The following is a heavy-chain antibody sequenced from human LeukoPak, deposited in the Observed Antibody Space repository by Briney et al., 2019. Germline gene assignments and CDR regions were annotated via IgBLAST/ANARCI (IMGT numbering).Heavy chain of an antibody. CDR3: ARLGSIAAAGTPDY. J-gene: IGHJ4*02. Sequence: GGSLRLSCAASGFTFSFYYMHWVRQAPGKGPVWVSHINSDGSNTNYADSVKGRFTISRDNAKNTLYLQMNSLRAEDTAVYYCARLGSIAAAGTPDYWGQGTLVTVSS. V-gene: IGHV3-74*01. D-gene: IGHD6-13*01. CDR2: INSDGSNT. CDR1: GFTFSFYY.